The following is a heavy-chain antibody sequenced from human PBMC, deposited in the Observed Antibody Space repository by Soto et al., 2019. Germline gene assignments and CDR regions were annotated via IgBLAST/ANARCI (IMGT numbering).Heavy chain of an antibody. Sequence: GGSLRLSCTASGFTFSNYWMSWVRQAPGKGLEWLANIKKDGSEKYYMDSVKGRFTISRDNAKNSLYLEMNNLRAEDTAVYYCATASRGSTFSYDYGWGQGTLVTVSS. CDR3: ATASRGSTFSYDYG. J-gene: IGHJ4*02. V-gene: IGHV3-7*01. D-gene: IGHD5-12*01. CDR1: GFTFSNYW. CDR2: IKKDGSEK.